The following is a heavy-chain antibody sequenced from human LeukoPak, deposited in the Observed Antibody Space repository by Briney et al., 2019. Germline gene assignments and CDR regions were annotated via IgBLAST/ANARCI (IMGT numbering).Heavy chain of an antibody. CDR3: ARDRLITIFGVVNPYGMDV. CDR2: ISAYNGNT. CDR1: GYTFTSYG. V-gene: IGHV1-18*04. J-gene: IGHJ6*02. Sequence: GASVKVSCKASGYTFTSYGISWVRQAPGQGLEWMGWISAYNGNTNYAQKLQGRVTMTTDTSTSTAYMELRSLRSDDTAVYYCARDRLITIFGVVNPYGMDVWGQGTTVTVSS. D-gene: IGHD3-3*01.